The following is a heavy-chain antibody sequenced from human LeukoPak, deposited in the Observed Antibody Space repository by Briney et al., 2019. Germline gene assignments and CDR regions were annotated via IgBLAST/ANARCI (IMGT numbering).Heavy chain of an antibody. V-gene: IGHV4-4*07. D-gene: IGHD2-2*01. CDR1: GGSISSYY. Sequence: PSETLSLTCTVSGGSISSYYWSWIRQPAGKGLEWIGRIYTSGSTNYNPSLKSRVTMSVDTSKNQFSLKLSSVTAADTAVYYCARDGKGVVVPAAGIYYYYYYMDVWGKGTTVTVSS. CDR3: ARDGKGVVVPAAGIYYYYYYMDV. J-gene: IGHJ6*03. CDR2: IYTSGST.